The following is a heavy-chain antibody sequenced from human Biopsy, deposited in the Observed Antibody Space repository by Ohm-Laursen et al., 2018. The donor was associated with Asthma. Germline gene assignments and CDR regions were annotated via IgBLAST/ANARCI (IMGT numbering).Heavy chain of an antibody. V-gene: IGHV3-9*01. CDR3: EKSADYYDSTDYLDF. J-gene: IGHJ4*01. D-gene: IGHD3-22*01. Sequence: SLRLSCAASGFSFDDCAMHWVRQAPGKGLEWVSIISWNSGNIDYADSVKGRFTISRDNAKNSLYLQMQSLRPEDTAFYYCEKSADYYDSTDYLDFWGRGTLVTVSS. CDR2: ISWNSGNI. CDR1: GFSFDDCA.